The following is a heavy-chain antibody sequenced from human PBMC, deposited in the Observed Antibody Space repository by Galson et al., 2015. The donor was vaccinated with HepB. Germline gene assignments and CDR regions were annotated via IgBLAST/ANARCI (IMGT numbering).Heavy chain of an antibody. CDR2: IYSGGST. V-gene: IGHV3-66*02. CDR3: AREVGVPPYCYYGMDV. J-gene: IGHJ6*02. CDR1: GFTVSSNY. D-gene: IGHD3-3*01. Sequence: SLRLSCAASGFTVSSNYMSWVRQAPGKGLEWVSVIYSGGSTYYADSVKGRFTNSRDNSKNTLYLQMNSLTAEDTGVYYCAREVGVPPYCYYGMDVWGQGTTVTVSS.